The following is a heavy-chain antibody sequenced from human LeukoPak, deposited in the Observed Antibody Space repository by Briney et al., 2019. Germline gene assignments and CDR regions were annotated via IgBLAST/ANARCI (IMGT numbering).Heavy chain of an antibody. CDR1: GGSISSGGYF. Sequence: PSQTLSLTCTVSGGSISSGGYFWTWIRQHPGKGLAWIGYIYYSGSTYYNPSLKSRVTISVDTSKNQFSLKLSSVTAADTAVYYCARAVVIPAAMAWGDTGVYGMDVWGQGTTVTVSS. J-gene: IGHJ6*02. CDR2: IYYSGST. V-gene: IGHV4-31*03. CDR3: ARAVVIPAAMAWGDTGVYGMDV. D-gene: IGHD2-2*01.